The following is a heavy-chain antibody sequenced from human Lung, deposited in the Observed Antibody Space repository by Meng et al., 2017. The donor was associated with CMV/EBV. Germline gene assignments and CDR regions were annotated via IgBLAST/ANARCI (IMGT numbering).Heavy chain of an antibody. D-gene: IGHD2-15*01. CDR3: ARDVGYCSDGSCSDY. V-gene: IGHV4-61*01. CDR2: IHNSGST. Sequence: LSXSVSGGSVISGSYYWSWIRQSPGKGLQWIGYIHNSGSTKYNPSLKSRVTISVDTPKNQFSLRLRFVTAADTAVYYCARDVGYCSDGSCSDYWGQGMXVTVSS. CDR1: GGSVISGSYY. J-gene: IGHJ4*02.